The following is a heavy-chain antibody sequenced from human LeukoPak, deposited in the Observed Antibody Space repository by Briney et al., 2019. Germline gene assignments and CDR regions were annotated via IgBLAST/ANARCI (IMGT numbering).Heavy chain of an antibody. CDR2: IRSKAYGGTT. D-gene: IGHD5-12*01. Sequence: PGRSLRLSCTASGFTFGDYAVSWFRQAPGKGLEWVGFIRSKAYGGTTECAASVKGRFTISRDDSKSIVYLQMNSLKTEDTAVYYCTRVYSHRGYSGYENYYFDYWGQGTLVTVSS. J-gene: IGHJ4*02. CDR1: GFTFGDYA. V-gene: IGHV3-49*03. CDR3: TRVYSHRGYSGYENYYFDY.